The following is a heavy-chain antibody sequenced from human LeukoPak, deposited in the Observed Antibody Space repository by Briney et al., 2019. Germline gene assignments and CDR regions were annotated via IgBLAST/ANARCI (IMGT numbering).Heavy chain of an antibody. D-gene: IGHD4-17*01. V-gene: IGHV3-74*01. CDR3: ARGFRDYGDYSYYFDY. Sequence: GGSLRLSCAASGFTFSSYWMHWVRQDPGKGLVWVSRINGDGSTTSYADSVRGRFTISRDNSKNTLCLQMNSLRPEDTALYYCARGFRDYGDYSYYFDYWGQGTLVTVSS. J-gene: IGHJ4*02. CDR2: INGDGSTT. CDR1: GFTFSSYW.